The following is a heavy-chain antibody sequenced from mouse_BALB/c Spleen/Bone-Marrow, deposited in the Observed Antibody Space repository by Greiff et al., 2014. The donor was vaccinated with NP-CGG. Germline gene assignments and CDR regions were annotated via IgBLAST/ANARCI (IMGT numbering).Heavy chain of an antibody. Sequence: VHVKQSGAELVKPGASVMLSCTASGFNIKDTYMHWVKQRPEQGLEWIGRIDPANGNTKYDPKFQGKATITADTSSNTAYLQLSSLTSEDTAVYYCARVYPDAMDYWGQGTSVTVSS. CDR2: IDPANGNT. V-gene: IGHV14-3*02. J-gene: IGHJ4*01. D-gene: IGHD2-1*01. CDR1: GFNIKDTY. CDR3: ARVYPDAMDY.